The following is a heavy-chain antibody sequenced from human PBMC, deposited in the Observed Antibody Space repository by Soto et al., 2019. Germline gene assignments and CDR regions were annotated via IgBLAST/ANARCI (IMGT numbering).Heavy chain of an antibody. D-gene: IGHD3-16*01. CDR3: ARDIGFDYVN. J-gene: IGHJ4*02. V-gene: IGHV3-7*01. CDR2: VKEDGSEL. Sequence: VGSLRLSCAVSGFNVMSYWMSWVRQAPGKGLEWVASVKEDGSELYYLHSVRGRFSISRDSAGNALHLTMNYLSAEDTGVYFCARDIGFDYVNWGQGILVTVSS. CDR1: GFNVMSYW.